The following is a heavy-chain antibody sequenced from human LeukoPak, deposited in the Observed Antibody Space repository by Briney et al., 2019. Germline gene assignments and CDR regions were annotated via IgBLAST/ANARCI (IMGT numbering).Heavy chain of an antibody. D-gene: IGHD1-1*01. Sequence: SETLSLTCAVYGGSFSGYYWSWIRQPPGKGLEWIGEINHSGSTNYNPSLKSRVTISVDTSKNQFSLKLSSVTAADTAVYYCAREHNTNWRSFDYWGQGILVTVSS. CDR1: GGSFSGYY. CDR3: AREHNTNWRSFDY. CDR2: INHSGST. V-gene: IGHV4-34*01. J-gene: IGHJ4*02.